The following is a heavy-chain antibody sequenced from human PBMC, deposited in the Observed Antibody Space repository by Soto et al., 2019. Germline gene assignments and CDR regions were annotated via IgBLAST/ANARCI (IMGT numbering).Heavy chain of an antibody. J-gene: IGHJ3*02. CDR2: IIPIFGTA. CDR1: GGTFSSYA. CDR3: ARDQARYFDWSADAFDI. V-gene: IGHV1-69*12. D-gene: IGHD3-9*01. Sequence: QVQLVQSGAEVKKPGSSVKVSCKASGGTFSSYAISWVRQAPGQGLEWMGGIIPIFGTANYAQKFQGRVTITADESTSTAYMELSSLRSEDTAVYYCARDQARYFDWSADAFDIWGQGTMVTVSS.